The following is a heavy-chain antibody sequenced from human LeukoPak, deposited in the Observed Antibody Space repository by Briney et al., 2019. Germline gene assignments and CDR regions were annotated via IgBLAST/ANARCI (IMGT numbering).Heavy chain of an antibody. D-gene: IGHD3-22*01. V-gene: IGHV3-23*01. Sequence: GGSVRLSCAASGSTFSSYDMSWVRQAPGKGLEWVSAISGSGGSTYYADSVKGRFTISRDNSKNTLYLQMNSLRAEDTAVYYCAKSTYDSSGYVDYWGQGTLVTVSS. CDR1: GSTFSSYD. J-gene: IGHJ4*02. CDR3: AKSTYDSSGYVDY. CDR2: ISGSGGST.